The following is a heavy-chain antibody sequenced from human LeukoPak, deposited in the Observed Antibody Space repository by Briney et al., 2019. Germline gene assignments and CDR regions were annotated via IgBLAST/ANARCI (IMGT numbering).Heavy chain of an antibody. CDR3: ARGSGYDFEPDCYYYMDV. J-gene: IGHJ6*03. CDR1: GGTFSSYA. CDR2: IIPIFGTA. Sequence: SVKVSCKASGGTFSSYAISWVRQAPGQGLEWMGGIIPIFGTANYAQKFQGRVTITADESTSTAYMELSSLRSEDTAVYYCARGSGYDFEPDCYYYMDVWGKGTTVTISS. D-gene: IGHD5-12*01. V-gene: IGHV1-69*01.